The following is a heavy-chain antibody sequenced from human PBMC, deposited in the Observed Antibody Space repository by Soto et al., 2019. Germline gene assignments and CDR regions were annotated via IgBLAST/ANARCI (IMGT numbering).Heavy chain of an antibody. CDR1: GFTFSSYN. V-gene: IGHV3-21*01. Sequence: GGSLRLSCAASGFTFSSYNVNWVRQAPGKGLEWVSSIGSSSIYTYYADSLKGRLIISRDNAKNSVYLQINSLRAEDTAVYYCARGQVGLDVWGQGTPVTVSS. CDR2: IGSSSIYT. J-gene: IGHJ6*02. CDR3: ARGQVGLDV.